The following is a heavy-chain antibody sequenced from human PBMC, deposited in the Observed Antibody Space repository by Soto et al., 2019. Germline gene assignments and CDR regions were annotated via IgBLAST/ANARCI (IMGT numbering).Heavy chain of an antibody. D-gene: IGHD3-10*01. CDR3: TKYINMGGVDV. V-gene: IGHV3-9*01. Sequence: PGGSLRLSCVASGFNLHDHAMHWVRQAPGKGLEWVSGIFWDGNRMDYADSVKGRSFISRDNAKNSLYLQMNSPREDDTALYYCTKYINMGGVDVRGQGPTVTVSS. CDR1: GFNLHDHA. CDR2: IFWDGNRM. J-gene: IGHJ6*02.